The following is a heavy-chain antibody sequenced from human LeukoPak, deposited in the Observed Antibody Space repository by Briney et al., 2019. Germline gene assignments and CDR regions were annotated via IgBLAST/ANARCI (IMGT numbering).Heavy chain of an antibody. CDR3: AKGNDFWSGYCFDY. D-gene: IGHD3-3*01. Sequence: PGGSLRLSCAASGFTFSSYAMSWVRPAPGKGLEWVSAISVSGGSTYYAHSVHGRFTIYRDNYKNTLYLQMNSLRDEDTAVYYCAKGNDFWSGYCFDYWGQGTLVTVSS. V-gene: IGHV3-23*01. J-gene: IGHJ4*02. CDR1: GFTFSSYA. CDR2: ISVSGGST.